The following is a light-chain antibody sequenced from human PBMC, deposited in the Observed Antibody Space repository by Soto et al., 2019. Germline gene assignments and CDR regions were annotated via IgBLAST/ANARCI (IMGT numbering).Light chain of an antibody. CDR1: QSVSRSY. J-gene: IGKJ4*01. Sequence: EIVLTQSPGTLSLSPGERATLSCRASQSVSRSYLAWYQQKPGQAPRLLIYGASSRATGIPDRFRGSGSGKAFTLTTSRPEPEDCAVYYCHQYGNTPLTFGGGPKVEIK. V-gene: IGKV3-20*01. CDR3: HQYGNTPLT. CDR2: GAS.